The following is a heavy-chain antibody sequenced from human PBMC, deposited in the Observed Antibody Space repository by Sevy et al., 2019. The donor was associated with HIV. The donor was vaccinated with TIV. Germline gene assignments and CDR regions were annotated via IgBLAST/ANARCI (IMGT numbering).Heavy chain of an antibody. Sequence: GGSLRLSCAASGFTFSSYGMHWVRQAPGKGLEWVSVIWYDGSNKYYADSVKGRFTFSRDNSKKTLYLQMNSLRAEDTVVYYCARGGSYDFWSGYYTRGADYWYFDYWGQGTLVTVSS. D-gene: IGHD3-3*01. J-gene: IGHJ4*02. CDR1: GFTFSSYG. CDR2: IWYDGSNK. V-gene: IGHV3-33*01. CDR3: ARGGSYDFWSGYYTRGADYWYFDY.